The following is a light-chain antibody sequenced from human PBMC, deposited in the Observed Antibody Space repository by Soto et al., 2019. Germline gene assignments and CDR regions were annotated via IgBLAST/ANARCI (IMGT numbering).Light chain of an antibody. CDR1: QSVSSSY. J-gene: IGKJ1*01. V-gene: IGKV3-20*01. CDR2: GAS. CDR3: QQYGSSPWT. Sequence: EIVLTQSPGTLSLSPGERATLSCRASQSVSSSYLAWYQQKPGQATRLLIYGASSRDTGIPDRFSGSGSGTDFTLTISRLEPEDFAVYYCQQYGSSPWTFGQGTKVEIK.